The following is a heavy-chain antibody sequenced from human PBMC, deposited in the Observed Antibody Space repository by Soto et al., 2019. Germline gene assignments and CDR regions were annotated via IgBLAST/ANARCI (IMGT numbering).Heavy chain of an antibody. J-gene: IGHJ5*02. V-gene: IGHV1-46*01. CDR2: INPSGGST. Sequence: ASVKVSCKASGYTFTSYYMHWVRQAPGQGLEWMGIINPSGGSTSYAQKFQGRVTMTRDTSTSTVYMELSSLRSEDTAVYYCARYQLGYDFWSGYYWFDPWGQGTLVTVSS. D-gene: IGHD3-3*01. CDR1: GYTFTSYY. CDR3: ARYQLGYDFWSGYYWFDP.